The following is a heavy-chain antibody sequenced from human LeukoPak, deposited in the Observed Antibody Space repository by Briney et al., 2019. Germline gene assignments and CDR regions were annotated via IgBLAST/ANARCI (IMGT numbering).Heavy chain of an antibody. CDR2: INPNSGGT. D-gene: IGHD3-10*01. J-gene: IGHJ3*02. Sequence: ASVKVSCKASGYTFTSHAMNWVRQAPGQGLEWMGWINPNSGGTNYAQKFQGRVTMTRDTSITTAYMELSRLRSDDTAVYYCARASWFGELSDAFDIWGQGTMVTVSS. V-gene: IGHV1-2*02. CDR3: ARASWFGELSDAFDI. CDR1: GYTFTSHA.